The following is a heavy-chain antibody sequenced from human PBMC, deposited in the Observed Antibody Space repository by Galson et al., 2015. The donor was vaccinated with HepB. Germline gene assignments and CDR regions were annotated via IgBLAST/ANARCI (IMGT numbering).Heavy chain of an antibody. Sequence: SVKVSCKASGFTFTRSAVKWVRQARGQRLEWMGWIVIGNGNTNYPQKFQDRVTITRDMSTDTVYMELSSLRAEDTAVYYCAADRLCSSVNCQPYNFACWGQGTLVTVSP. J-gene: IGHJ4*02. D-gene: IGHD6-13*01. CDR3: AADRLCSSVNCQPYNFAC. V-gene: IGHV1-58*01. CDR1: GFTFTRSA. CDR2: IVIGNGNT.